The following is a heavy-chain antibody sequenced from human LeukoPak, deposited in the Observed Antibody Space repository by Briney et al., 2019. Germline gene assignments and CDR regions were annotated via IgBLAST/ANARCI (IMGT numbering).Heavy chain of an antibody. J-gene: IGHJ4*02. CDR3: ARLHAMVRGVTIDY. Sequence: SETLSLTCIVSGGSISSSSYYWGWIRQPPGKGLEWIGSIYYSGSTYYNPSRKSRVTISVDTSKNQFSLKLSSVTAADTAVYYCARLHAMVRGVTIDYWGQGTLVTVSS. V-gene: IGHV4-39*01. CDR1: GGSISSSSYY. CDR2: IYYSGST. D-gene: IGHD3-10*01.